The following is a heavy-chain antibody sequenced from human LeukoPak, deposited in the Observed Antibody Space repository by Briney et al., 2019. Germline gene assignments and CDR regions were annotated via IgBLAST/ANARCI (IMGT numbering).Heavy chain of an antibody. D-gene: IGHD1-1*01. CDR3: AKDVSGRPLAFDY. Sequence: PGGSLRLSCAASEFTFSSYAMSWVRQAPGKGLEWVSTISGSGGSTYYADSVKGRFTISRDNSKNTLYLQMNSLRAEDTAVYYCAKDVSGRPLAFDYWGQGTVVTVSS. CDR2: ISGSGGST. J-gene: IGHJ4*02. V-gene: IGHV3-23*01. CDR1: EFTFSSYA.